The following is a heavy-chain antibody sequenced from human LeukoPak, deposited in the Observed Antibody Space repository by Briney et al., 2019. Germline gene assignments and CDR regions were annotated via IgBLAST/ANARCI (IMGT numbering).Heavy chain of an antibody. J-gene: IGHJ5*02. Sequence: LRLSCAASGFTFSNYAMSWVRQPPGKGLEWIGYIYYSGSTYYNPSLKSRVTISVDTSKNQFSLKLSSVTAADTAVYYCARYSYTFGPWGQGTLVTVSS. V-gene: IGHV4-30-4*08. CDR1: GFTFSNYA. CDR2: IYYSGST. CDR3: ARYSYTFGP. D-gene: IGHD5-18*01.